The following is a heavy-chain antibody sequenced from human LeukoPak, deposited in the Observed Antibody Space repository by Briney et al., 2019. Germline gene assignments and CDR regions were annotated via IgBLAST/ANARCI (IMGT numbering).Heavy chain of an antibody. J-gene: IGHJ4*02. Sequence: ASEKVSCKASGDTFTSYGISWVRQAPGQGLEWMGWISAYNGNTNYAQKLQGRVTMTTDTSTSTAYMELRSLRSDDTAVYYCARDLRHHGVPNHFDYWGQGTLVTVSS. CDR3: ARDLRHHGVPNHFDY. D-gene: IGHD3-10*01. CDR2: ISAYNGNT. CDR1: GDTFTSYG. V-gene: IGHV1-18*01.